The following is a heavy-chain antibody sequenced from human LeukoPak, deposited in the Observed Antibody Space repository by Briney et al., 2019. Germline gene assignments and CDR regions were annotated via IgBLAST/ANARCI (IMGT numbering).Heavy chain of an antibody. V-gene: IGHV3-48*02. CDR1: GFRLGSYS. D-gene: IGHD1-1*01. CDR2: INSGSYTI. CDR3: ARVLLERPGIDSFDM. J-gene: IGHJ3*02. Sequence: PGGSLRHSCGASGFRLGSYSMDWVRQAPGKGLEWVSHINSGSYTIYYADSVKGRFTISRDNAGNSLYLQMNSLRDEDTAVYYCARVLLERPGIDSFDMWGQGTMVTVSS.